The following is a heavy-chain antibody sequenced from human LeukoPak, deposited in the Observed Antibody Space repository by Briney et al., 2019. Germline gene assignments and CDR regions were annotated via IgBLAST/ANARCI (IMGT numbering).Heavy chain of an antibody. CDR3: ARSSRRIVGAFHFDY. Sequence: PSETLSLTCTVSGGSISSGGYYWSWIRQHPGKGLEWIGYIYYSGSTYYNPSLKSRVTISVDTSKNQFSLKLSPVTAADTAVYYCARSSRRIVGAFHFDYWGQGTLVTVSS. CDR2: IYYSGST. V-gene: IGHV4-31*03. CDR1: GGSISSGGYY. D-gene: IGHD1-26*01. J-gene: IGHJ4*02.